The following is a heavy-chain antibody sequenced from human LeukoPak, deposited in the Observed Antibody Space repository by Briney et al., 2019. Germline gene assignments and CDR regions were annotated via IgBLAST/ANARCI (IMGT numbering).Heavy chain of an antibody. CDR3: ASSASSGWYFAFDI. CDR1: GFTFSSYN. J-gene: IGHJ3*02. Sequence: KPGGSLRLSCAASGFTFSSYNMNWVRQAPGKGLEWVSSISSGSSYIHYADSVKGRSTISRDNAKNSLYLQMNSLRAEDTAVYYCASSASSGWYFAFDIWGQGTMVTVSS. V-gene: IGHV3-21*01. CDR2: ISSGSSYI. D-gene: IGHD6-19*01.